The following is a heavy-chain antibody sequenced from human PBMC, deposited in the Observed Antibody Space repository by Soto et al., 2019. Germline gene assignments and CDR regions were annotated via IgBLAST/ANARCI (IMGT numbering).Heavy chain of an antibody. D-gene: IGHD3-16*02. Sequence: PGGSLRLSCAASGFTFSSYWMSWVRQAPGKGLEWVANIKQDGSEKYYVDSVKGRFTISRDNAKNSLYLQMNSLRAEDTAVYYCARDNLEDYDYVWGSYRPYYFDYWGQGTLVTVSS. CDR2: IKQDGSEK. J-gene: IGHJ4*02. CDR1: GFTFSSYW. V-gene: IGHV3-7*03. CDR3: ARDNLEDYDYVWGSYRPYYFDY.